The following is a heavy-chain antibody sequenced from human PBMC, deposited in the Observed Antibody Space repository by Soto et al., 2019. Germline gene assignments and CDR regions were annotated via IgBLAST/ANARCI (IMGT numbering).Heavy chain of an antibody. D-gene: IGHD2-21*02. Sequence: ASGPTLVNPTQTLTLTCTFSGFSLSTTGVGVGWIRQPPGKALEWLALIYWDDDKRYNPSLNSRLTITKDTSKNQVVLAMTNMDPVDTATYYCVQSRCGGDCLQSYSSHSYYGLDVWGQGTPVTVSS. CDR2: IYWDDDK. J-gene: IGHJ6*02. V-gene: IGHV2-5*02. CDR3: VQSRCGGDCLQSYSSHSYYGLDV. CDR1: GFSLSTTGVG.